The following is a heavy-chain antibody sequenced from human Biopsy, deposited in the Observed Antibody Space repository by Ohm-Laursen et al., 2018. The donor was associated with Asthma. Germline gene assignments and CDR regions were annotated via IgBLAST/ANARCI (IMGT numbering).Heavy chain of an antibody. Sequence: SLRLSCAATGFTFSSYGMHWVRQAPGKGLEWVAVIRYDGSIKYYADSVKGRFSISRDNSKNTLYLQMNSLRVEDTAVFYCARSKCGSFYSPADYWGQGTLVTVSS. CDR3: ARSKCGSFYSPADY. D-gene: IGHD1-26*01. CDR1: GFTFSSYG. V-gene: IGHV3-33*01. CDR2: IRYDGSIK. J-gene: IGHJ4*02.